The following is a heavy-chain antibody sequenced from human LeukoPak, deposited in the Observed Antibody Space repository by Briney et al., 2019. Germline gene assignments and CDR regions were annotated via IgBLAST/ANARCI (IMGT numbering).Heavy chain of an antibody. J-gene: IGHJ4*02. CDR2: IYYSGST. D-gene: IGHD3-22*01. CDR3: ARDQRPYYYDSSGYYPFDY. CDR1: GGSISSSSYY. Sequence: SETLSLTCTVSGGSISSSSYYWGWIRRPPGRGLEWIGSIYYSGSTYYNPSLKSRVTISVDTSKNQFSLKLSSVTAADTAVYYCARDQRPYYYDSSGYYPFDYWGQGTLVTVSS. V-gene: IGHV4-39*07.